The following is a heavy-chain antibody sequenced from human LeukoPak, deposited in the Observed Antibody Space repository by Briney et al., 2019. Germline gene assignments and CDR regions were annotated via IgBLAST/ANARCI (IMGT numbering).Heavy chain of an antibody. Sequence: GGSLRLSCAASGFTFNNYAMSWVRQAPGKGLEWVSAISGSDAGTYYADSVKGRFTISRDNAKSSLYLQMNSLRAEDTAVYYCARVGSAAGTGPYFDYWGQGTLVTVSS. D-gene: IGHD6-13*01. CDR2: ISGSDAGT. CDR3: ARVGSAAGTGPYFDY. J-gene: IGHJ4*02. CDR1: GFTFNNYA. V-gene: IGHV3-23*01.